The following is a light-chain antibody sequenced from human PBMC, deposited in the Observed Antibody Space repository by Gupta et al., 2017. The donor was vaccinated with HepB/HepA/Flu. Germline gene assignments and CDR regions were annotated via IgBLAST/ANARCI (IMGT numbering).Light chain of an antibody. CDR2: DVS. J-gene: IGLJ1*01. V-gene: IGLV2-14*01. CDR1: SSDVGVYNY. CDR3: CSYRSSTSLFV. Sequence: QSDLTQPAPVSAAPGPSITTSAAGTSSDVGVYNYFTWYQQDPGKAPKVIIYDVSGRPSGVSDRFSGSKSVNRASLTIAGLQADDEAGYYCCSYRSSTSLFVFGTGTKVTVL.